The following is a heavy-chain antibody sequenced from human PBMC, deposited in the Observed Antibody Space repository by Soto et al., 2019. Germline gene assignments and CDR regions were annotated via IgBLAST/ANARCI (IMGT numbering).Heavy chain of an antibody. CDR2: IGSKSDTHAT. CDR1: GLTFSGSA. CDR3: TRPIGYCSGGCCRNAFDI. D-gene: IGHD2-15*01. Sequence: EVQLVESGGGLVQPGGSLQLSCAASGLTFSGSAIHWVRQASGKGLEWVGRIGSKSDTHATSYAASVKGRFTISRDDSKNTAYLQMNRLKSEDTAVYYCTRPIGYCSGGCCRNAFDIWCQGTMVTVSS. V-gene: IGHV3-73*02. J-gene: IGHJ3*02.